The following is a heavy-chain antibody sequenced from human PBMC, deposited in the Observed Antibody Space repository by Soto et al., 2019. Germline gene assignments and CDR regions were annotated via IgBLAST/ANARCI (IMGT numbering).Heavy chain of an antibody. Sequence: QVQLQESGPGLVKPSETLSLTCTVSAGSISSDYWSWIRQPPGKGLEWIGYIYYSGSTNYNPSPESRVTMSVDTSKNQFSLKITSMTAADTAVYYCARGTGDSSGYYRPFDYWGQGTLVTVSS. D-gene: IGHD3-22*01. J-gene: IGHJ4*02. CDR2: IYYSGST. V-gene: IGHV4-59*01. CDR1: AGSISSDY. CDR3: ARGTGDSSGYYRPFDY.